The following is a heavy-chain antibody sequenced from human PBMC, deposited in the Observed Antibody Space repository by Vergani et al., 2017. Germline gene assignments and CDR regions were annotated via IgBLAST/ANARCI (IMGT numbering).Heavy chain of an antibody. J-gene: IGHJ6*02. CDR3: AKDDSGGSSAGYYYGMDV. D-gene: IGHD1-26*01. Sequence: VQLVESGGGVVQPGRSLRLSCAASGFTFSSYGMHWVRQAPGKGLEWVAVISYDGSNKYYADSVKGRFTISRDNSKNTLYLQMNSLRAEDTAVYYCAKDDSGGSSAGYYYGMDVWGQWTTVTVSS. CDR2: ISYDGSNK. V-gene: IGHV3-30*18. CDR1: GFTFSSYG.